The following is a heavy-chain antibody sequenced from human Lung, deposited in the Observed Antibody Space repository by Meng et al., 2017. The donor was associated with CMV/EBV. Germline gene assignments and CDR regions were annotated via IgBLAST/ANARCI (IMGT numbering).Heavy chain of an antibody. CDR2: IGATVGGT. Sequence: GGSLRPSCAASGLTFSSYGMSWVRQAPGKGREWVSSIGATVGGTYYADSVKGRFAISRDNAKNTLYLQMNSLSTEDTAVYYCAKYSAVGERLYYFDYWGQGTXVTVSS. V-gene: IGHV3-23*01. CDR1: GLTFSSYG. J-gene: IGHJ4*02. D-gene: IGHD2-21*01. CDR3: AKYSAVGERLYYFDY.